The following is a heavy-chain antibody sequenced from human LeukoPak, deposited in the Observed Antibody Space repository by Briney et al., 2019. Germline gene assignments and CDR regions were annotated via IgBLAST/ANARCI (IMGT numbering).Heavy chain of an antibody. D-gene: IGHD4-23*01. CDR1: GLTFSSYS. CDR2: ISSSTNTI. J-gene: IGHJ3*02. CDR3: ARGGYGANDDAFDI. Sequence: GGSLRLSCAASGLTFSSYSMNWVRQAPGKGLEWVSYISSSTNTIYYADSVKGRFTISRDNAKNSLFLQMNSLRDEDTAVYYCARGGYGANDDAFDIWGQGIMVTVSS. V-gene: IGHV3-48*02.